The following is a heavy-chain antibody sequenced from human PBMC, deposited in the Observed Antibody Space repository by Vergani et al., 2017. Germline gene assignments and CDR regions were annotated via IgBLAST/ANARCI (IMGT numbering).Heavy chain of an antibody. V-gene: IGHV4-34*01. D-gene: IGHD6-13*01. Sequence: QVQLQQWGAGLLKPSETLSLTCAVYGGSFSGYYWSWIRQPPGKGLEWIGEINHSGSTNSNPSLKSRVTISVDTSKDQFSLKLSSVTAADTAVYYCARGVGAAILFFAYWGQGTLVTVSS. CDR1: GGSFSGYY. CDR2: INHSGST. J-gene: IGHJ4*02. CDR3: ARGVGAAILFFAY.